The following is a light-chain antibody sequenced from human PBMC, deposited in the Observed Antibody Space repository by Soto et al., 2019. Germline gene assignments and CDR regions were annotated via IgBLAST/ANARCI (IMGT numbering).Light chain of an antibody. V-gene: IGLV2-23*02. CDR2: DVS. J-gene: IGLJ1*01. Sequence: QSALTQPASVSGSPGQLITISCTGTSSDVGNYNLVSWYQQHPGKAPKLMIYDVSKRPSGVSNRFSGSKSGNTASLTISGLQADDEADYYCCSYAGDSYVFGTGTKVTVL. CDR3: CSYAGDSYV. CDR1: SSDVGNYNL.